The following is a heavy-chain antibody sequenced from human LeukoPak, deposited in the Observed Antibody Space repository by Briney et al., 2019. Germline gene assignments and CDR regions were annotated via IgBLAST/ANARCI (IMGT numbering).Heavy chain of an antibody. D-gene: IGHD6-13*01. V-gene: IGHV3-30*04. J-gene: IGHJ6*02. CDR2: ISYDGSNK. CDR3: ARASSSWTVYYYYGMDV. CDR1: GFTFSSYE. Sequence: GESLRLSCAASGFTFSSYEMNWVRQAPGKGLEWVAVISYDGSNKYYADSVKGRFTISRDNSKNTLYLQMNSLRAEDTAVYYCARASSSWTVYYYYGMDVWGQGTTVTVSS.